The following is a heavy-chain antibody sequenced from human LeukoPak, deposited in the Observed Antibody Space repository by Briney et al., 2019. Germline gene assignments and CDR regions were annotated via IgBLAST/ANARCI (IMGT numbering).Heavy chain of an antibody. CDR2: IYYSGST. CDR3: ARVLRGGRGYSGYAHDY. V-gene: IGHV4-59*01. Sequence: IPSETLSLTCTVSGGSISSYYWSWIRQPPGKGLEWIGYIYYSGSTNYNPSLKSRVTISVDTSKNQFSLKLSSVTAADTAVYYCARVLRGGRGYSGYAHDYWGQGTLVTVSS. CDR1: GGSISSYY. D-gene: IGHD5-12*01. J-gene: IGHJ4*02.